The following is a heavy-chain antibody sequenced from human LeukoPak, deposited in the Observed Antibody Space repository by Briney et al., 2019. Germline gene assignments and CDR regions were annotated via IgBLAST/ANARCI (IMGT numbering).Heavy chain of an antibody. CDR3: ARSEKVVAATWFLARYYYGMDV. CDR2: IIPIFGTA. J-gene: IGHJ6*02. Sequence: GASVKVSCKASGGTFSSYAISWVRQAPGQGLEWMGGIIPIFGTANYAQKFQGRVTITADESTSTAYMELSSLRSEDTAVYYCARSEKVVAATWFLARYYYGMDVWGQGTTVTVSS. D-gene: IGHD2-15*01. CDR1: GGTFSSYA. V-gene: IGHV1-69*13.